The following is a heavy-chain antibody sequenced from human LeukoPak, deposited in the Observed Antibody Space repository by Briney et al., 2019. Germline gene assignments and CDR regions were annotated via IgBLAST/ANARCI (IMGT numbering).Heavy chain of an antibody. CDR1: CGSISSYY. CDR2: IYYSGST. V-gene: IGHV4-59*08. D-gene: IGHD6-13*01. CDR3: ARLPPLSIAAAGSYHYYYGMDV. Sequence: TSETLSLTCTVSCGSISSYYWSWIRQPPGKGLEWIGYIYYSGSTNYNPSLKRRVTISVDTSKNQFSLKLSSVTAADTAVYYCARLPPLSIAAAGSYHYYYGMDVWGQGTTVTVSS. J-gene: IGHJ6*02.